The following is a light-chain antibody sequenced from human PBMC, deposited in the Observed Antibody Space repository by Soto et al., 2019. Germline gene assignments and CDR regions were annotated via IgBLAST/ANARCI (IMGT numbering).Light chain of an antibody. CDR3: QQYNSHSRT. CDR1: QSISSW. V-gene: IGKV1-5*03. Sequence: DIQMTQSPPTLSASVGDRVTITCRASQSISSWLAWYQQKPGKAPKLLIYKASSLESGVPSRFSGSGSGTEFTLTINTLQPDDFATYYCQQYNSHSRTFGQGTKVEIK. J-gene: IGKJ1*01. CDR2: KAS.